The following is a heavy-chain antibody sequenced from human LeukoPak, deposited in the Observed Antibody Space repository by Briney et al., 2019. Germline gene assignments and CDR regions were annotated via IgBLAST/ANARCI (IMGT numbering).Heavy chain of an antibody. J-gene: IGHJ6*02. CDR1: GFSFSSYA. V-gene: IGHV3-23*01. Sequence: GGSLRLSCVASGFSFSSYAMSWVRQAPGKGLEWVSAISGSGVSTYYADSVRGRFTISRDNSKNTLYLQMNSLRAEDTAVYYCAKGPSDIVVSYYGMDVWGQGTTVTVSS. CDR2: ISGSGVST. CDR3: AKGPSDIVVSYYGMDV. D-gene: IGHD5-12*01.